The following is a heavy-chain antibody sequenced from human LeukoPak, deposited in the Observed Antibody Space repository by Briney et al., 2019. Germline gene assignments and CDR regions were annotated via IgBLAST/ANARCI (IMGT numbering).Heavy chain of an antibody. CDR2: IKQDGSDR. D-gene: IGHD3-16*01. CDR1: GFTFRAYW. V-gene: IGHV3-7*01. CDR3: AREGVGGFDI. Sequence: GGFLRLSCAASGFTFRAYWMSWVRQVPGKGLEWVANIKQDGSDRDYVDSVKGRSIISRDNAKNSVYLQMNNLRAEDTAVYYCAREGVGGFDIWGQGTMVTVSS. J-gene: IGHJ3*02.